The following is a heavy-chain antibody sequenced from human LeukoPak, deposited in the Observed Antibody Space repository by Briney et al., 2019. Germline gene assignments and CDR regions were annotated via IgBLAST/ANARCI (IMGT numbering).Heavy chain of an antibody. CDR3: AKAMAGSTYYFDS. V-gene: IGHV3-23*01. CDR2: ISASGGST. J-gene: IGHJ4*02. Sequence: GGSLRLSCAASGFTFSSYAMNWVRQAPGKGLEWVSAISASGGSTYYADSVKGRFTISRDNSKNTLYLQMSSLRAEDTAVYYCAKAMAGSTYYFDSWGQGTLVTVSS. CDR1: GFTFSSYA. D-gene: IGHD6-19*01.